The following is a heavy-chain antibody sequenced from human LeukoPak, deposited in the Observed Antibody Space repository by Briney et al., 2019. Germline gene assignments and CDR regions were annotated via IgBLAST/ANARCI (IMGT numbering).Heavy chain of an antibody. D-gene: IGHD5-18*01. CDR1: GGSISSYY. Sequence: PSETLSLTCTVSGGSISSYYWSWIRQPPGKGLEWIGYIYYSGSTNYNPSLKSRVTISVDTSKNQFSLKLSSVTAADTAVYYCARVSGYSYGLLNRDYYYYMDVWGKGTTVTVSS. V-gene: IGHV4-59*01. J-gene: IGHJ6*03. CDR2: IYYSGST. CDR3: ARVSGYSYGLLNRDYYYYMDV.